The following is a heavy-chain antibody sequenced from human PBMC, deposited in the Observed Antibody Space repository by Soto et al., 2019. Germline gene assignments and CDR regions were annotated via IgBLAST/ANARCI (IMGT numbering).Heavy chain of an antibody. J-gene: IGHJ4*02. Sequence: PSETLSLTCSFSGDSVTSHYLTWIRQSPEKGLEWIGYMHYTGFSHYNPSLKSRLTISVDTAKNQFTLQLTSVTVADTAVYYCVTAYGTAWFNYWSQGTQVTISS. CDR2: MHYTGFS. CDR1: GDSVTSHY. CDR3: VTAYGTAWFNY. D-gene: IGHD3-10*01. V-gene: IGHV4-59*02.